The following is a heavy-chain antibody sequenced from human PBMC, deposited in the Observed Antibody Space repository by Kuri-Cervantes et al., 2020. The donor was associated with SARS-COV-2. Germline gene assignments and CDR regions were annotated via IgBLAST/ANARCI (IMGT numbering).Heavy chain of an antibody. J-gene: IGHJ6*02. CDR3: ARQVELSLDEYGMDI. CDR1: GASISSNTYY. Sequence: GSLRLSCSVSGASISSNTYYWGWIRQPPGNGLEWIGSVSYTGNTYLNPSLKSRVTISVHTSKTQFSLNLSSVTVADTAVYYCARQVELSLDEYGMDIWGQGTTVTVSS. D-gene: IGHD1-7*01. V-gene: IGHV4-39*01. CDR2: VSYTGNT.